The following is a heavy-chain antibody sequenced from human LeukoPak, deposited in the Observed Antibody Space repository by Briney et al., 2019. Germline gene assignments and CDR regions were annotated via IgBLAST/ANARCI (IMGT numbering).Heavy chain of an antibody. CDR1: GYTFTGYY. CDR2: INPNSGGT. CDR3: ARDRITMVRGVIGRFDP. Sequence: ASVKVSCKASGYTFTGYYMHWVRQAPGQGLEWMGWINPNSGGTNYAQKFQGRVTMTRDTSISTAYMELSRLRSDDTAVYYCARDRITMVRGVIGRFDPWGQGTLVTVSS. J-gene: IGHJ5*02. D-gene: IGHD3-10*01. V-gene: IGHV1-2*02.